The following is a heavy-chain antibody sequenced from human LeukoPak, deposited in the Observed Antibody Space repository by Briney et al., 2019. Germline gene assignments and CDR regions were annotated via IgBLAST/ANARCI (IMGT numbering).Heavy chain of an antibody. CDR2: ISGSTSYI. CDR1: VFAFSSSS. D-gene: IGHD2-2*01. CDR3: ASHQNYYYYMDV. V-gene: IGHV3-21*01. J-gene: IGHJ6*03. Sequence: GGSLRLSCAASVFAFSSSSMNWVRQAPGKGLEWVSSISGSTSYIYYADSVKGRFTISRDNAKNSLYLQMYSLRAEDTAVYFCASHQNYYYYMDVWGKGTTVTVSS.